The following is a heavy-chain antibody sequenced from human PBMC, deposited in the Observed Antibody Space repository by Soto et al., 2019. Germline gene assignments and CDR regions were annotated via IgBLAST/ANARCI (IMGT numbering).Heavy chain of an antibody. CDR3: TTQGTSTGD. D-gene: IGHD2-8*02. CDR1: TFTFSNVR. J-gene: IGHJ4*02. V-gene: IGHV3-15*01. CDR2: IKSKADGGTT. Sequence: PGGSLRLSCAASTFTFSNVRMSWVRQAPGKGLEWVGRIKSKADGGTTDYAAPVKGRFTISRDDSENTLFLQMNSLKTEDSAVYYCTTQGTSTGDWGQGTLVTVSS.